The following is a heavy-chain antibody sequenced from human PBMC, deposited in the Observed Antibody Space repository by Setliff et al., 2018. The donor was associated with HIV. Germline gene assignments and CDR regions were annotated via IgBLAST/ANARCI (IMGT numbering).Heavy chain of an antibody. Sequence: GGSLRLSCAPSGFTFGSYAMSWVRQAPGKGLEWVSVISGSGDSTLYADSLKGRFTISRDNSKNTLYLQMSSLRTEDTAVYFCARDPAFGAFDIWGQGTMVTVSS. D-gene: IGHD3-10*01. J-gene: IGHJ3*02. CDR2: ISGSGDST. CDR3: ARDPAFGAFDI. V-gene: IGHV3-23*01. CDR1: GFTFGSYA.